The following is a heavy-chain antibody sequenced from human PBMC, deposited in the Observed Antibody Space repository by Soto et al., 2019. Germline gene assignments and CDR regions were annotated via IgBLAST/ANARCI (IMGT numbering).Heavy chain of an antibody. CDR2: INGNSGNT. CDR3: ARGGSSWSAEYYQH. J-gene: IGHJ1*01. Sequence: ASVKVSCKASGYTFTSYYMHWVRQAPGQGPEWMGRINGNSGNTNYAQKFQGRVTMTTDKSTTTAYMELRSLRSDDTGVYYCARGGSSWSAEYYQHWGQGTLVTVSS. D-gene: IGHD6-13*01. CDR1: GYTFTSYY. V-gene: IGHV1-18*04.